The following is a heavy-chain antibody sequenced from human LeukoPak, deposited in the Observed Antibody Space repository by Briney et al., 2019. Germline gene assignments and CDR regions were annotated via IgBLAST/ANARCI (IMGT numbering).Heavy chain of an antibody. CDR3: ARDWGDNEGYYFDY. D-gene: IGHD3-10*01. J-gene: IGHJ4*02. V-gene: IGHV4-59*01. CDR2: IYYSGIT. CDR1: GGSISNYY. Sequence: SETLSLTCTVSGGSISNYYWSWIRQPPGKGLEWIACIYYSGITNHNPSLKSRVTISVDTSKNQFSLKLSSVTAADTAVYYCARDWGDNEGYYFDYWGQGTLVTVSS.